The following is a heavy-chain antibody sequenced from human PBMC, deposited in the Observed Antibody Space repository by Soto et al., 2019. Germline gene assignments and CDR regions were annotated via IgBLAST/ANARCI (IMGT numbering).Heavy chain of an antibody. Sequence: GGSLRLSCAASGFSFGSYALSWVRQAPGKGLEWVSTISGSDGKTFYADSVKGRFSISRDTSQNTLYLQMNSLRADDTAIYYCARWSYLGYWGQGTRVTVSS. V-gene: IGHV3-23*01. CDR2: ISGSDGKT. CDR1: GFSFGSYA. CDR3: ARWSYLGY. D-gene: IGHD3-10*01. J-gene: IGHJ4*02.